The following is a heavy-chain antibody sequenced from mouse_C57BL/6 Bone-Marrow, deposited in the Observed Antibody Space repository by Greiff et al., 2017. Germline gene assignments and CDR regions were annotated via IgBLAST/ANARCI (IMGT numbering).Heavy chain of an antibody. CDR3: ASGGYGNPFAY. Sequence: QVQLQQPGAELVMPGASVKLSCKASGYTFTSYWMHWVKQRPGQGLEWIGEIDPSDSYTNYNQKFKGKSTLTVDKSSSTAYMQLSSLTSEDSAVYYCASGGYGNPFAYWGQGTLVTVSA. CDR1: GYTFTSYW. CDR2: IDPSDSYT. J-gene: IGHJ3*01. D-gene: IGHD2-1*01. V-gene: IGHV1-69*01.